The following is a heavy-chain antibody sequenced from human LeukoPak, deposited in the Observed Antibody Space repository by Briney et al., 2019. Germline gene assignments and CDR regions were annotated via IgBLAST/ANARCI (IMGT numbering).Heavy chain of an antibody. CDR2: IRYDGRDQ. Sequence: GGSLRLSCAASGFTFNQYGMEWVRQAPGKGPEWVAFIRYDGRDQYYADSVKARFTISRDNSKNTLFLQMNNLRAEDTAVYYCARVPGTYCGGDCPARNDAFDIWGQGTMVTVSS. J-gene: IGHJ3*02. D-gene: IGHD2-21*02. CDR3: ARVPGTYCGGDCPARNDAFDI. CDR1: GFTFNQYG. V-gene: IGHV3-30*02.